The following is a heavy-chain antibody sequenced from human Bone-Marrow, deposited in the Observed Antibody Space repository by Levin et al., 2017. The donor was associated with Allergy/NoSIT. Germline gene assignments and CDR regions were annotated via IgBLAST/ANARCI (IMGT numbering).Heavy chain of an antibody. D-gene: IGHD2-15*01. Sequence: SETLSLTCTVSGGPVSSGGNYWTWVRRPPGKGLEWIGYVFYRGSTNYNPSLESRVTISLDTSKNHFSLRLSSVTAADTAVYYCARATDRRTYYYMDVWGEGTTVTVSS. V-gene: IGHV4-61*03. J-gene: IGHJ6*03. CDR2: VFYRGST. CDR1: GGPVSSGGNY. CDR3: ARATDRRTYYYMDV.